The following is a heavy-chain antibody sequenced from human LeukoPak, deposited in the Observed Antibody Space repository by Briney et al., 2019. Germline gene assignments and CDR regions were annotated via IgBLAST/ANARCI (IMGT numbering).Heavy chain of an antibody. CDR1: GYTFTTYY. CDR3: ARRGTRTWYDS. CDR2: INPNSGGT. Sequence: ASVKVSFKTSGYTFTTYYIHWVRQAPGQGLEWMGWINPNSGGTNYAQKFQGRVTMTRDTSISTAYMGLNRLRSDDTAVYYCARRGTRTWYDSWGQGTLVTVSS. J-gene: IGHJ5*01. V-gene: IGHV1-2*02.